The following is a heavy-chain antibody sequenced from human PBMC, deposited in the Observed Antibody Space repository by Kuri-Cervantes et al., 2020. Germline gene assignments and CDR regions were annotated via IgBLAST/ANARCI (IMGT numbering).Heavy chain of an antibody. D-gene: IGHD1-26*01. Sequence: LKISCAASGFTFDDYAMHWVRQAPGKGLEWVSGISWNSGSIGYADSVKGRFTISRDNAKNSLYLQMNSLRAEDTALYYCAKDMGPNDYYYYGMDVWGQGTTVTVSS. J-gene: IGHJ6*02. V-gene: IGHV3-9*01. CDR2: ISWNSGSI. CDR1: GFTFDDYA. CDR3: AKDMGPNDYYYYGMDV.